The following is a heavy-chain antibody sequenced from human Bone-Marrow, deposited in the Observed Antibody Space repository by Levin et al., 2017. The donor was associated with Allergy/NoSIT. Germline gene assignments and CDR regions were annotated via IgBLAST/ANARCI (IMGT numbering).Heavy chain of an antibody. D-gene: IGHD5-18*01. CDR1: GGSISSSSYY. J-gene: IGHJ4*02. CDR3: ASNPSGQLWLTLAY. CDR2: IYYSGST. Sequence: SETLSLTCTVSGGSISSSSYYWGWIRQPPGKGLEWIGSIYYSGSTYYNPSLKSRVTISVDTSKNQFSLKLSSVTAADTAVYYCASNPSGQLWLTLAYWGQGTLVTVSS. V-gene: IGHV4-39*01.